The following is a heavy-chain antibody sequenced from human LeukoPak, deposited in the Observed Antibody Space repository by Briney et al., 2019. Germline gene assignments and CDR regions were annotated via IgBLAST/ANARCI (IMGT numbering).Heavy chain of an antibody. D-gene: IGHD3-22*01. CDR2: IRADAVTT. V-gene: IGHV3-23*01. CDR3: AKDLGYYYDSSGYYSH. Sequence: GGSLRLSCATSGFIFSHHGMNWVRQAPGKGLEWVSGIRADAVTTYYADSVKGRFIISRDNSKNTLYLQMNSLRAEDTAVYYCAKDLGYYYDSSGYYSHWGQGTLVTVSS. CDR1: GFIFSHHG. J-gene: IGHJ4*02.